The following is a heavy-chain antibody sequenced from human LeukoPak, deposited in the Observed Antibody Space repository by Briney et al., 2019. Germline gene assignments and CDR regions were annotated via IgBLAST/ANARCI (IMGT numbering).Heavy chain of an antibody. V-gene: IGHV3-11*01. CDR3: ARALWDYGDQGLDY. Sequence: GGSLRLSCAASGFTFSDYYMSWIRQVPGKGLEWVSYISSSGSTIYYADSVKGRFTISRDNAKNSLYLQTNSLRAEDTAVYYCARALWDYGDQGLDYWGQGTLVTVSS. CDR2: ISSSGSTI. D-gene: IGHD4-17*01. J-gene: IGHJ4*02. CDR1: GFTFSDYY.